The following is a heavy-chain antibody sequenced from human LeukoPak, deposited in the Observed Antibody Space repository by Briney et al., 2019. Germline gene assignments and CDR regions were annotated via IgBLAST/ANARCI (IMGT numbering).Heavy chain of an antibody. D-gene: IGHD4-23*01. J-gene: IGHJ3*02. V-gene: IGHV1-8*03. CDR3: ARAGGQLPDAFDI. Sequence: ASVKVSCKASGYTFTSYDINWVRQATGQGLEWMGWVNPDSGSTAYAQNFQGRVTITRNTSISTVYMELTSLTSEDTAVYYCARAGGQLPDAFDIWGQGTVVTVSS. CDR2: VNPDSGST. CDR1: GYTFTSYD.